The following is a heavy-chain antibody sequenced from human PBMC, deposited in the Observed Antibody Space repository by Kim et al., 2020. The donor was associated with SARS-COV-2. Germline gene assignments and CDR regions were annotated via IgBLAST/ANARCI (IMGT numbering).Heavy chain of an antibody. Sequence: ASVKVSCKASGYTFTSYAISWVRQAPGQGLEWMGWNSDHNGTTNYAQKLQRRVTTTTDTSTSTAYMELRSLRSDDTAVYYCARSYGSGGYYNDWGEGTLVTGSS. V-gene: IGHV1-18*01. CDR1: GYTFTSYA. J-gene: IGHJ4*02. D-gene: IGHD3-10*01. CDR2: NSDHNGTT. CDR3: ARSYGSGGYYND.